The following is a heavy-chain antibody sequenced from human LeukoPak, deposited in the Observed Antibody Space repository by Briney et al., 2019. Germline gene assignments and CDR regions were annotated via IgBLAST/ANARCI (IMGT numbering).Heavy chain of an antibody. V-gene: IGHV1-3*01. Sequence: GASVKVSCKASGYTFTSYAMHWVRQAPGQRLKWMGLINAGNGNTKYSQKFQGRVTITRDTSASTAYMELSSLRSEDTAVYCCARVYPPGVPNWFDPWGQGTLVTVSS. D-gene: IGHD5/OR15-5a*01. CDR3: ARVYPPGVPNWFDP. J-gene: IGHJ5*02. CDR1: GYTFTSYA. CDR2: INAGNGNT.